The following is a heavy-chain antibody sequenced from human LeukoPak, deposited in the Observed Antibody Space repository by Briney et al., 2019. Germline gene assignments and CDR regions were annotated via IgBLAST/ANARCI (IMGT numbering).Heavy chain of an antibody. J-gene: IGHJ4*02. CDR3: ARTYDSSGYYYVGGDY. V-gene: IGHV3-20*04. CDR2: INWNGGST. CDR1: GFTFDDYG. D-gene: IGHD3-22*01. Sequence: GGSLRLSCAASGFTFDDYGMTWVRQAPGKGLEWVSFINWNGGSTGYADSVKGRFTTSRDNAKNSLYLQMNSLRAEDTAVYYCARTYDSSGYYYVGGDYWGQGTLVTVSS.